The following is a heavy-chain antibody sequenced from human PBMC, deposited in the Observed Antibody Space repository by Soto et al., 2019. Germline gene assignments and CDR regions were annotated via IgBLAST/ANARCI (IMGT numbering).Heavy chain of an antibody. CDR3: ARWLQNTAYFDY. CDR2: INAGNGNT. J-gene: IGHJ4*02. D-gene: IGHD5-12*01. Sequence: ASVKVSCKASGYTFTSYAMHWVRQAPGQRLEWMGWINAGNGNTKYSQKFQGRVTITRDTSATTAYMELRSLRSEDTAVYYCARWLQNTAYFDYWGQGTLVTVSS. V-gene: IGHV1-3*01. CDR1: GYTFTSYA.